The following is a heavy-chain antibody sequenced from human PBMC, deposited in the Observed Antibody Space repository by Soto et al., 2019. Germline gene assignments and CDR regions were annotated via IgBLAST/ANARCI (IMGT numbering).Heavy chain of an antibody. D-gene: IGHD6-13*01. CDR2: IYYSGST. V-gene: IGHV4-31*01. J-gene: IGHJ4*02. CDR3: ARASSSNTENYFDY. Sequence: SETLSLTCTVSGGSISSGGYYWSWIRQHPGKGLEWIGYIYYSGSTYYNPSLKSQVTISVDTSKTQFSLNLSSVTAAATDVYYCARASSSNTENYFDYWGQGTLVTVSS. CDR1: GGSISSGGYY.